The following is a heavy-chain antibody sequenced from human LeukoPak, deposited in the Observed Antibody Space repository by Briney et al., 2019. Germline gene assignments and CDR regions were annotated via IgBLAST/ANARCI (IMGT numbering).Heavy chain of an antibody. Sequence: SETLSLTCTVSGGSISSGDYYWSWIRQPPGKGLEWIGYIYYSGSTNYNPSLKSRVTISVDTSKNQFSLKLSSVTAADTAVYYCAGSFSGSYHSAFDIWGQGTMVTVSS. J-gene: IGHJ3*02. D-gene: IGHD1-26*01. CDR2: IYYSGST. CDR3: AGSFSGSYHSAFDI. V-gene: IGHV4-30-4*08. CDR1: GGSISSGDYY.